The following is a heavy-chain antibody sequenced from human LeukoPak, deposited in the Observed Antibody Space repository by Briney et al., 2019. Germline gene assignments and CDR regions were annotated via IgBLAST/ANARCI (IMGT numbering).Heavy chain of an antibody. Sequence: GGSLRLSSAASRFTFSIYTMNCVCQAPGGGLEWVSSITRSSLYICYANSVKGRFTISRYNANNSLYLQMNSLRVEDTAVYYCASEGLWWLQSAYWGQGTLVTVAS. CDR3: ASEGLWWLQSAY. CDR1: RFTFSIYT. J-gene: IGHJ4*02. V-gene: IGHV3-21*01. CDR2: ITRSSLYI. D-gene: IGHD5-24*01.